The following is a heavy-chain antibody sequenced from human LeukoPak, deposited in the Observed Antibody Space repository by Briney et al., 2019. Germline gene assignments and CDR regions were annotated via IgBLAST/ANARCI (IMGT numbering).Heavy chain of an antibody. CDR2: ISSSSSTI. J-gene: IGHJ4*02. CDR3: ARGRPGNYFDY. CDR1: GFTFSSYS. D-gene: IGHD1-26*01. Sequence: GGSLRLSCAASGFTFSSYSMNWVRQAPGKGLERVSYISSSSSTIYYADSVKGRFTISRDNAKNTLYVQMNSLRADDTAVYYCARGRPGNYFDYWGQGTLVTVSS. V-gene: IGHV3-48*01.